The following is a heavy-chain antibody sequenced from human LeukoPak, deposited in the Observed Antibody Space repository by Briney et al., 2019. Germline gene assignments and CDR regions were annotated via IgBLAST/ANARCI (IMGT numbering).Heavy chain of an antibody. J-gene: IGHJ4*02. CDR1: GYTFTSYG. V-gene: IGHV1-18*01. Sequence: ASVKVSCKASGYTFTSYGFSWVRQAPGEGLEWIGLISAYSGNTNFAQKLQGRVTMTTDTPTSTAYMELRSLRSDDTAVYYCARDRAGSAWYTTFDYWGQGTLVTVSS. CDR2: ISAYSGNT. D-gene: IGHD6-19*01. CDR3: ARDRAGSAWYTTFDY.